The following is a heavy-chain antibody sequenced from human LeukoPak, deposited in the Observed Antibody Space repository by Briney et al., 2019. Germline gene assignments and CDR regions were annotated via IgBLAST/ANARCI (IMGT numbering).Heavy chain of an antibody. CDR1: GFTFSSYA. J-gene: IGHJ4*02. V-gene: IGHV3-33*08. CDR3: ARAGVQLVDYFDY. D-gene: IGHD6-6*01. Sequence: GRSLRLSCAASGFTFSSYAMHWVRQAPGKGLEWVAVIWYDGSNKYYADSVKGRFTISRDNSKNTLYLQMNSLRAEDTAVYYCARAGVQLVDYFDYWGQGTLVTVSS. CDR2: IWYDGSNK.